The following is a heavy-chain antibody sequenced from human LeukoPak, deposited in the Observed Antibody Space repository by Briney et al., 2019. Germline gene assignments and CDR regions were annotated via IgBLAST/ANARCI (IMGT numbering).Heavy chain of an antibody. V-gene: IGHV3-74*01. Sequence: PGGSLRLSCAASGFTFSNNWMHWVRQAPGKGLVWVSRIKSDEGSTNYADSVEGRFTISRDNAMNTLYLQMSSLRAEDTAVYYCARAYGDSYFDYWGLGTLVTVSS. D-gene: IGHD4-17*01. CDR3: ARAYGDSYFDY. CDR1: GFTFSNNW. CDR2: IKSDEGST. J-gene: IGHJ4*02.